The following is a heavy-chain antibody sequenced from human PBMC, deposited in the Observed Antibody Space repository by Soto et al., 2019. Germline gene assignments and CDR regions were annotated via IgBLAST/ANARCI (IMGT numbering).Heavy chain of an antibody. CDR2: ISGSSSYT. V-gene: IGHV3-11*06. CDR3: AKVGAPKVLHDAFDI. Sequence: SGGSLRLSCAASGFTFSDYYMSWIRQVPGKGLERVSYISGSSSYTKYADSVSGRFTVSRDNAKNSLYLQMNSLRAEDTAVYYCAKVGAPKVLHDAFDIWGQGTMVTVSS. CDR1: GFTFSDYY. J-gene: IGHJ3*02. D-gene: IGHD1-1*01.